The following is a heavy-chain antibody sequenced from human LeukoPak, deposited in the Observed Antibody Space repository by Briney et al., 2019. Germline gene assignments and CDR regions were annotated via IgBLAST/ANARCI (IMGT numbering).Heavy chain of an antibody. CDR2: SNPPSGGT. V-gene: IGHV1-2*02. CDR3: ARGGTGYSSGWLRAFDI. J-gene: IGHJ3*02. CDR1: AYMFTTYY. Sequence: GASVKVSCKTSAYMFTTYYPHWVRQAPAQGLEWRGWSNPPSGGTNYGQKFQGRVTMTRDTSISTVYMELSSLRSDDTAVYYCARGGTGYSSGWLRAFDIWGQGTMVTVSS. D-gene: IGHD6-19*01.